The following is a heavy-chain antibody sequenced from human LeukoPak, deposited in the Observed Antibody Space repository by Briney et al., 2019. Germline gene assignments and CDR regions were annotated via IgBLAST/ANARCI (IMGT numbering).Heavy chain of an antibody. CDR3: ARDREYYDSSSDAFDI. CDR1: GFTFSSYN. J-gene: IGHJ3*02. CDR2: ITSSSSYI. V-gene: IGHV3-21*06. Sequence: GGSLRLSCAASGFTFSSYNMNWVRQAPGKGLEWVSSITSSSSYIYYADSVKGRFTISRDNAKNSLYLQMDSLRVEDTAEYYCARDREYYDSSSDAFDIWGQGTMVTVSS. D-gene: IGHD3-22*01.